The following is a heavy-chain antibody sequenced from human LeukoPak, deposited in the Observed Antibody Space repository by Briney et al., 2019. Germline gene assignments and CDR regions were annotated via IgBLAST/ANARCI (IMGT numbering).Heavy chain of an antibody. CDR1: GYSISSGYY. Sequence: PSETLSLTCTVSGYSISSGYYWGWIRQPPGKGLEWIGSIYHSGSTYYNPSLKSRVTISVDTSKNQFSLKLSSVTAADMAVYYCASGEYSSSSPFDPWGQGTLVTVSS. D-gene: IGHD6-6*01. V-gene: IGHV4-38-2*02. J-gene: IGHJ5*02. CDR2: IYHSGST. CDR3: ASGEYSSSSPFDP.